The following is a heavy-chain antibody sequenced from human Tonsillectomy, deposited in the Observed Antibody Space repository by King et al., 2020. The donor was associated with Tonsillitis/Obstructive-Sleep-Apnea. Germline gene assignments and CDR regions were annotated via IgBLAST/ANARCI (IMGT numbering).Heavy chain of an antibody. Sequence: QLQESGPGLVKPSQTLSLTCTVSGGSISTGGYYWSWIRQHPGKGLEWIGYIYYSGSTYYNPSLKSRVTISVDTSKNQFSLKLSSVTAADTAVYYCARGVNYYDSSGQNNWFDTWGQGTLVTVSS. D-gene: IGHD3-22*01. CDR2: IYYSGST. CDR3: ARGVNYYDSSGQNNWFDT. CDR1: GGSISTGGYY. J-gene: IGHJ5*02. V-gene: IGHV4-31*03.